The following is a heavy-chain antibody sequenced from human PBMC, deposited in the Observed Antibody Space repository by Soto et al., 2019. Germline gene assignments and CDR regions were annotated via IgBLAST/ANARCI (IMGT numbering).Heavy chain of an antibody. CDR1: GASISTYY. J-gene: IGHJ4*02. Sequence: PSETLSLTCTVSGASISTYYWSWIRQPPGKGLEWIGYISYSGSTNYNPSLKSRVTISFDASKNQISLQLRSATAADTAVYYCAREGYSGYDSYFDYWGQGTLVTVSS. CDR3: AREGYSGYDSYFDY. CDR2: ISYSGST. V-gene: IGHV4-59*12. D-gene: IGHD5-12*01.